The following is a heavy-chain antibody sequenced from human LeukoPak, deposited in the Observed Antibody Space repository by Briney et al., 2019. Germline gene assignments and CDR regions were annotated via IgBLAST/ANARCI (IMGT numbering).Heavy chain of an antibody. J-gene: IGHJ4*02. Sequence: GGSLRLSCAASGFIFSSYGMPWVRQAPGKGLEWVAVIWYDGSNKDYGDSVKGRFTISRDNSKNTLYLQMNSLRAEDTAVYYCARDLGGRSGSFDYWGQGTLVTVSS. V-gene: IGHV3-33*01. CDR1: GFIFSSYG. CDR3: ARDLGGRSGSFDY. CDR2: IWYDGSNK. D-gene: IGHD3-10*01.